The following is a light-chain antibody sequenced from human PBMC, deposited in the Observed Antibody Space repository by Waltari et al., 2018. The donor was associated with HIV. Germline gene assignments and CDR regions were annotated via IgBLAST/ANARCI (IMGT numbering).Light chain of an antibody. Sequence: QSVLTQPPSASGTPGQRVTISCSGSSSNIRSNTVSWYQQLPGTAPKLLIYSNAQRPSWVPDRFSGSKSGTSASLAISGLQSEDEADYYCAAWDDSLNGWVFGGGTKLTVL. CDR3: AAWDDSLNGWV. J-gene: IGLJ3*02. CDR1: SSNIRSNT. V-gene: IGLV1-44*01. CDR2: SNA.